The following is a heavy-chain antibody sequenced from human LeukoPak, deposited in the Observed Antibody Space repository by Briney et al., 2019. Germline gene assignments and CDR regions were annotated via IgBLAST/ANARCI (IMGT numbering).Heavy chain of an antibody. Sequence: PGGSLRLSCAASGFTFSSHAMGWVRQPPGKGLQWVSGISGSDSGTYYTDSVKGRFTISRDNSKNTVYLEIDNLRAEDTAVYYCAKCMSGTGVCLNFDSWGQGILVTVSS. CDR2: ISGSDSGT. J-gene: IGHJ4*02. CDR3: AKCMSGTGVCLNFDS. D-gene: IGHD2-8*02. CDR1: GFTFSSHA. V-gene: IGHV3-23*01.